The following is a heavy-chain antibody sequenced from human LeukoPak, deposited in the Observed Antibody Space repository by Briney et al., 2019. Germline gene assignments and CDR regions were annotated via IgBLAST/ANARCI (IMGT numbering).Heavy chain of an antibody. CDR2: ISAYNGNT. V-gene: IGHV1-18*01. CDR1: GYTFTSYG. D-gene: IGHD7-27*01. CDR3: ATGSLGFYFDY. Sequence: ASVTVSCKASGYTFTSYGINWVRQAPGQGLEWVGWISAYNGNTNYAQKLQGRVTMTTDTSTSTAYMELSSLRSEDTAVYYCATGSLGFYFDYWGQGTLVTVSS. J-gene: IGHJ4*02.